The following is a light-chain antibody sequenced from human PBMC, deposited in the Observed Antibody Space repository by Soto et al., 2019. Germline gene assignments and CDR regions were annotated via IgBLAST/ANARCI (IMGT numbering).Light chain of an antibody. Sequence: QAVVTQEPSLTVSPGGTVTLTCGSSTGAVTSGHYPYWFQQKPGQAPRTLIYDTSNKHSWTPARFSGSLLGGKAALTLSGAQPEDEAEYYCLLSYSGADVVFGGGTKPTVL. CDR2: DTS. V-gene: IGLV7-46*01. CDR1: TGAVTSGHY. CDR3: LLSYSGADVV. J-gene: IGLJ2*01.